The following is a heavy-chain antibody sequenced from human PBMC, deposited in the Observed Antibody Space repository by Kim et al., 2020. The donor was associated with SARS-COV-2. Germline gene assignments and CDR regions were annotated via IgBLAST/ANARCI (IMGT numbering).Heavy chain of an antibody. CDR2: IYYSGST. CDR1: GGSISSSSYY. Sequence: SETLSLTCTVSGGSISSSSYYWGWIRQPPGKGLEWIGSIYYSGSTYYNPSLKSRVTISVDTSKNQFSLKLSSVTAADTAVYYCARLDAYGGNQSVDYWGQGTLVTVSS. CDR3: ARLDAYGGNQSVDY. J-gene: IGHJ4*02. D-gene: IGHD4-17*01. V-gene: IGHV4-39*01.